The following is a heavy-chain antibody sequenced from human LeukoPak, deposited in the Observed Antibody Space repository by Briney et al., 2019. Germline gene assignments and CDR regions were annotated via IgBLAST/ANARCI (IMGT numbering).Heavy chain of an antibody. D-gene: IGHD5-24*01. CDR2: IHSSGST. CDR1: DGSISPYY. V-gene: IGHV4-59*08. CDR3: ARLGFGYISNSYYYYMDV. Sequence: PSETLSLTCTVSDGSISPYYWTWIRQAPGKGLEYIAYIHSSGSTNYIPSLKSRVTISVDTSKNHFSLEMRSVTAADTAVYYCARLGFGYISNSYYYYMDVWGKGTTVTVSS. J-gene: IGHJ6*03.